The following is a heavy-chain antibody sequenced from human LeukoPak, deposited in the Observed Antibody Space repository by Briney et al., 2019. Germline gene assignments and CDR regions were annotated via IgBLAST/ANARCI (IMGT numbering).Heavy chain of an antibody. CDR1: GFTFSSYS. Sequence: GGSLRLSCAASGFTFSSYSMNWVRQAPGKGLEWVAVISYDGSNKYYADSVKGRFTISRDNSKNTLYLQMNSLRAEDTAVYYCARVGSRWLQSVYFDYWGQGTLVTVSS. D-gene: IGHD5-24*01. CDR2: ISYDGSNK. CDR3: ARVGSRWLQSVYFDY. J-gene: IGHJ4*02. V-gene: IGHV3-30*03.